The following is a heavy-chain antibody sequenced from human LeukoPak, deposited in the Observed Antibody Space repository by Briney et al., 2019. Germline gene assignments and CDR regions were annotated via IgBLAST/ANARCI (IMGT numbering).Heavy chain of an antibody. CDR1: GYTFTSYC. Sequence: ASVKVSCKASGYTFTSYCINWVRQAPGQGLEWMGWINPNSGGTNYAQKFQGRVTMTRDTSISTAYMELSRLRSDDTAVYYCARPDTAMVSSGMDVWGQGTTVTVSS. D-gene: IGHD5-18*01. J-gene: IGHJ6*02. CDR3: ARPDTAMVSSGMDV. V-gene: IGHV1-2*02. CDR2: INPNSGGT.